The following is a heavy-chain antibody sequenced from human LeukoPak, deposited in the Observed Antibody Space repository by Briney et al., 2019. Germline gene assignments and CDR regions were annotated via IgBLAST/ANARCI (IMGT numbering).Heavy chain of an antibody. V-gene: IGHV3-23*01. CDR2: ISHSGGST. CDR3: AKDPAAGTYDY. CDR1: GFTFSSYA. D-gene: IGHD6-13*01. Sequence: QPGGSLRLACAASGFTFSSYAMSWVRQAPGKGLEWVSGISHSGGSTYYADSVKGRFTISRDNSKNTLYLQMNSLRAEDTAVYYCAKDPAAGTYDYWGQGTLVTVSS. J-gene: IGHJ4*02.